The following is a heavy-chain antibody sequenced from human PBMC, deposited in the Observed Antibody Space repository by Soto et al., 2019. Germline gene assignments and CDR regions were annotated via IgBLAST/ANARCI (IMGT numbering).Heavy chain of an antibody. Sequence: QVQLQESGPGLVKPSQTLSLTCTVSGGSISSGGYYWSWIRQHPGKGLEWIGYIYYSGSTYYNPSLQSRVTISVDTSKNQFSLKLSSVTAADTAVYYCARVGTYYYYYGMDVWGQGTTVTVSS. D-gene: IGHD1-1*01. J-gene: IGHJ6*02. V-gene: IGHV4-31*03. CDR3: ARVGTYYYYYGMDV. CDR2: IYYSGST. CDR1: GGSISSGGYY.